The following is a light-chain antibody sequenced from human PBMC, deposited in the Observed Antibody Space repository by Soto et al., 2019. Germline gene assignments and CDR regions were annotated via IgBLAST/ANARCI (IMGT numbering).Light chain of an antibody. Sequence: DIQMTQSPSTLSASVGDRVTITCRASQRISSWLAWYQQKPGKAPKILIYKASSLESGVPSRFSGSGSGTEFTLTISSLQPDDFATYYCQQYDNYPYTFGQGSKLEIK. V-gene: IGKV1-5*03. CDR3: QQYDNYPYT. J-gene: IGKJ2*01. CDR2: KAS. CDR1: QRISSW.